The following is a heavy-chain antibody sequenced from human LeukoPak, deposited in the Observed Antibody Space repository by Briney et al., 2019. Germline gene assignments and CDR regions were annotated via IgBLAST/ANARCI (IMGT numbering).Heavy chain of an antibody. CDR3: VSFYETY. Sequence: PGGSLRLSCTTSGFTFSESGFHWVRQAPGKGLEWVAIIWYGGINYADSVKGRFTISRDNSKNTLYLQMNSLRDEDTAVYYCVSFYETYWGRGTLVTVSS. V-gene: IGHV3-33*01. D-gene: IGHD2/OR15-2a*01. CDR1: GFTFSESG. J-gene: IGHJ4*02. CDR2: IWYGGIN.